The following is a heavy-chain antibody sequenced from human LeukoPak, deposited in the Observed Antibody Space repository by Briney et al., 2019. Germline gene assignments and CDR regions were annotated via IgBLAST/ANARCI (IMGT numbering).Heavy chain of an antibody. J-gene: IGHJ3*02. CDR2: ISGSGGST. CDR1: GFTFSSYA. CDR3: ARELTYYYDSSGYLDAFDI. D-gene: IGHD3-22*01. Sequence: GGSLRLSCAASGFTFSSYAMSWVRQAPGKGLEWVSAISGSGGSTYYADSVKGRFTISRDNSKNTLYLQMNSLRAEDTAVYYCARELTYYYDSSGYLDAFDIWGQGTMVTVSS. V-gene: IGHV3-23*01.